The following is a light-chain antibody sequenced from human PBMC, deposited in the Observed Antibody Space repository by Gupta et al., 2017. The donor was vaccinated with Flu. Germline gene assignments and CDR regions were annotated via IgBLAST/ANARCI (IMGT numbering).Light chain of an antibody. CDR2: NTR. V-gene: IGLV8-61*01. CDR1: PGSVSTSHH. J-gene: IGLJ3*02. Sequence: QTVVTQEPSFSVSPGGTVTLTCGLSPGSVSTSHHPSWYQQTPGQAPRPLIYNTRTRSTGVPARFSGSILGTTAALTITAAPEEDESDYFFVLYVGSGIWMFGGGTKVTVL. CDR3: VLYVGSGIWM.